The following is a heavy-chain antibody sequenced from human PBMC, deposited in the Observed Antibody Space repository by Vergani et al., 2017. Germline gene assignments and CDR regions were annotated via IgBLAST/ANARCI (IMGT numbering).Heavy chain of an antibody. J-gene: IGHJ4*02. CDR2: IKHDGSEQ. Sequence: EVQLVESGGGLVQPGGSLRLSCVASGFTFGDYWMTWVRQAPGKGPQWVASIKHDGSEQYYVDSVNGRFTISRDNAKNSVSLQMSSLRVDDTAVYYCARRRTFDYWGQGTLVTVSS. V-gene: IGHV3-7*01. CDR3: ARRRTFDY. CDR1: GFTFGDYW.